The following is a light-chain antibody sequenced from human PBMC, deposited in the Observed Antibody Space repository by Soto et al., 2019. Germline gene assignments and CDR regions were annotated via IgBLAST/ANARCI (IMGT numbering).Light chain of an antibody. V-gene: IGKV1-39*01. Sequence: DIQMTQSPSSLSASVGDRVTITCRASQTIAMYVNWFQQKPGKAPKPLIYTTSSLQSGVPPRFSGSGSETDFTLTISRLQPEDFATYYCQQSYSTPPTFGQGTKLEIK. CDR1: QTIAMY. CDR3: QQSYSTPPT. J-gene: IGKJ2*01. CDR2: TTS.